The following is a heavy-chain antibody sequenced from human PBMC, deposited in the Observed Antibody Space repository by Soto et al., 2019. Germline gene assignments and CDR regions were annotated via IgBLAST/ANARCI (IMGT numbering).Heavy chain of an antibody. Sequence: KPSETLSLTCAVSGGSISSSNWWSWVRQPPGKGLEWIGGIYHSGSTNYNPSLKSRVTISVDKSKNQFSLKLSSVTAADTAVYYCARGMLNYDFWSGYLSNWFDPWGQGTLVTVSS. CDR2: IYHSGST. CDR3: ARGMLNYDFWSGYLSNWFDP. J-gene: IGHJ5*02. V-gene: IGHV4-4*02. CDR1: GGSISSSNW. D-gene: IGHD3-3*01.